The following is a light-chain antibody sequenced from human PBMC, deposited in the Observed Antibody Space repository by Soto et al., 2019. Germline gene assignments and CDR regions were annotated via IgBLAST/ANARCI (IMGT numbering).Light chain of an antibody. Sequence: QSALAQPASVSGYPGQSITISCTGTSSDVGGYNYVSWYQQHPGKAPKLMIYEVSHRPSGVSNRFSGSKSGNTASLTISGLQAEDEADYYCSSYTSTTPYVFGTGTKSPS. CDR1: SSDVGGYNY. J-gene: IGLJ1*01. V-gene: IGLV2-14*01. CDR3: SSYTSTTPYV. CDR2: EVS.